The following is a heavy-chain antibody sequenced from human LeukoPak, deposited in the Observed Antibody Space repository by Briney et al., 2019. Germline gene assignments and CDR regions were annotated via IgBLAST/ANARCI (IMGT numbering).Heavy chain of an antibody. CDR1: GGSFSGYY. CDR2: IYYGGST. Sequence: SETLSLTCAVYGGSFSGYYWSWIRQPPGKGLEWIGYIYYGGSTNYNPSLKSRVTISVDTSKNQFSLKLSSVTAADTAVYYCARWQLVPDAFDIWGQGTMVTVSS. CDR3: ARWQLVPDAFDI. D-gene: IGHD6-13*01. V-gene: IGHV4-59*01. J-gene: IGHJ3*02.